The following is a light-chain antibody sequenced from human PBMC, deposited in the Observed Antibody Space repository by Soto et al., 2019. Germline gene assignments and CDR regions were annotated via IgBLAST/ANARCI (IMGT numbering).Light chain of an antibody. CDR1: QSISSSF. CDR2: GAS. J-gene: IGKJ1*01. CDR3: QQYGSSSWT. V-gene: IGKV3-20*01. Sequence: EIVLTQSPGTLSLSPGERATLSCRASQSISSSFLAWYQQKPGQAPRALIYGASSRATGIPDRFIGSGSGTDFTLTISRLEPEDFAVFYCQQYGSSSWTFGQGTKVEIK.